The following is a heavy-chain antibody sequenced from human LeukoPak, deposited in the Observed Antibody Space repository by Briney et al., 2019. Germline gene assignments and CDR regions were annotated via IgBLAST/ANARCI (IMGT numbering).Heavy chain of an antibody. CDR2: IYSGGST. CDR1: GFTVSSNY. Sequence: GGSLRLSCAASGFTVSSNYMSWVRQAPGKGLEWVSVIYSGGSTYYADSVRGRFTISRDNSKNTLYLQMNSLRAEDTAVYHCAKATYSSSWNLYFDYWGQGTLVTVSS. V-gene: IGHV3-53*01. D-gene: IGHD6-13*01. J-gene: IGHJ4*02. CDR3: AKATYSSSWNLYFDY.